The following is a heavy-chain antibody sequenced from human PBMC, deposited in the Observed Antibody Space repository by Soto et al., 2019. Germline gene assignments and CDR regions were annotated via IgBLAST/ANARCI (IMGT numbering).Heavy chain of an antibody. CDR1: GGSISGYY. CDR2: LFYGGTT. CDR3: ARHRGPAPVY. V-gene: IGHV4-39*01. Sequence: XGTLSLTCTVSGGSISGYYWNWIRQPPGKGLEWVGSLFYGGTTDYNPSLKSRLTMSLDTSKNQFSLKLRSVTAADTAVYYCARHRGPAPVYWGQGTLVTVSS. J-gene: IGHJ4*02. D-gene: IGHD3-10*01.